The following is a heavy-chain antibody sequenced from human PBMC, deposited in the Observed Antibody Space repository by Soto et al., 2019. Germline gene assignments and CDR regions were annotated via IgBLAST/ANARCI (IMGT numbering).Heavy chain of an antibody. CDR3: ARVEGYCSSTSCYYYYMDV. CDR1: GYTFTSYG. V-gene: IGHV1-18*01. CDR2: ISAYNGNT. D-gene: IGHD2-2*01. Sequence: GASVKVSCKASGYTFTSYGISWVRQAPGQGLEWMGWISAYNGNTNYAQKLQGRVTMTTDTSTSTAYMELRSLRSDDTAVYYCARVEGYCSSTSCYYYYMDVWGKGTTVTVSS. J-gene: IGHJ6*03.